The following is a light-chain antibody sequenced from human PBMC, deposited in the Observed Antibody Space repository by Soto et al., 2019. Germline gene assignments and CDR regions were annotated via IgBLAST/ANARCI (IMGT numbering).Light chain of an antibody. J-gene: IGKJ1*01. V-gene: IGKV3-15*01. Sequence: EIVMTQSPATLSVSPGEGATLSCRASQGVSSSVARYQQKPGQAPRLLLYDSSCRATRVPARFSGSGSETEFSHVISSLRSEDFAVFYGQHYYNWPPTWTFGQGTKVDIK. CDR3: QHYYNWPPTWT. CDR1: QGVSSS. CDR2: DSS.